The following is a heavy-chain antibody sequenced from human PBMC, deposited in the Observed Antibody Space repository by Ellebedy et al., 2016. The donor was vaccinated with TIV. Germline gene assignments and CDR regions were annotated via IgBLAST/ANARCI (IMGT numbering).Heavy chain of an antibody. J-gene: IGHJ1*01. D-gene: IGHD6-19*01. V-gene: IGHV1-46*01. CDR3: ARGEWLESQYFQH. Sequence: ASVKVSXKASGYTFTRYYMHWVRQAPGQGLESMGIINPSGGSTSYAQNFQGRITMTRDTSTSTVYMELSSLRSEDTAVYYCARGEWLESQYFQHWGQGTLVTVSS. CDR1: GYTFTRYY. CDR2: INPSGGST.